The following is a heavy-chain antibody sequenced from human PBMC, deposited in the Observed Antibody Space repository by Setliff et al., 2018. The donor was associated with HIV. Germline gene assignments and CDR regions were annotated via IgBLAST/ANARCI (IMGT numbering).Heavy chain of an antibody. CDR1: GGSISSNY. CDR2: IYYSGST. J-gene: IGHJ2*01. V-gene: IGHV4-59*12. Sequence: SETLSLTCTVSGGSISSNYWSGRGQQRGKGLEWIGHIYYSGSTNYTPSLKSRVAISVDTSKNQFSLKLSSVTAADTAVSYCARDKHDILTGSTGWYFDLWGRGTLVTVSS. CDR3: ARDKHDILTGSTGWYFDL. D-gene: IGHD3-9*01.